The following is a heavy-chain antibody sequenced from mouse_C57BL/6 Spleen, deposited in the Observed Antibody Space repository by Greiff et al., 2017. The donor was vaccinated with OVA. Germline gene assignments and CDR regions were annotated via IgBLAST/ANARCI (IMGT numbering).Heavy chain of an antibody. Sequence: VQLQQSGPELVKPGASVKISCKASGYAFSSSWMNWVKQRPGKGLEWIGRIYPGDGDTNYNGKFKGKATLTADKSSSTAYMQLSSLTSEDSAVYFCARGYYGSSYDWYFDVWGTGTTVTVSS. V-gene: IGHV1-82*01. D-gene: IGHD1-1*01. CDR3: ARGYYGSSYDWYFDV. CDR1: GYAFSSSW. CDR2: IYPGDGDT. J-gene: IGHJ1*03.